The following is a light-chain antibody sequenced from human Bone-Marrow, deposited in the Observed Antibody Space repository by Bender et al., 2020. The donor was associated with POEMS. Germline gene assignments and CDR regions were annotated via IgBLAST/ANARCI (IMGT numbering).Light chain of an antibody. V-gene: IGLV2-14*02. CDR3: SSYAGTNNWV. Sequence: QSALTQPASVSGSPGQSITISCTGTSSDVGSYNLVSWYQHHPGKAPTVIIYNAVYRPSGVSPRFSGSRSGTTASLTISGLQAADEADYYCSSYAGTNNWVFGGGTKLTVL. CDR2: NAV. J-gene: IGLJ3*02. CDR1: SSDVGSYNL.